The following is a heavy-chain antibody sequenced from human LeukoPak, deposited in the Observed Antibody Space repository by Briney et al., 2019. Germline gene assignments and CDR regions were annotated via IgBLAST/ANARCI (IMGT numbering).Heavy chain of an antibody. Sequence: AAVTVSCKGSGYTFTSYGISWVRQAPGQGLEWMGWISAYNGNTNYAQKLQGRVTMTTDTSTSTAYMELRSLRADDTAVYYCARLIASGSYYEDYWGQGTLVTVSS. CDR2: ISAYNGNT. CDR1: GYTFTSYG. D-gene: IGHD1-26*01. V-gene: IGHV1-18*01. CDR3: ARLIASGSYYEDY. J-gene: IGHJ4*02.